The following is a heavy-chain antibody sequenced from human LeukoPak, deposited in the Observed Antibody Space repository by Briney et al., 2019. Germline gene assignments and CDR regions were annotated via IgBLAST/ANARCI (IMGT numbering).Heavy chain of an antibody. D-gene: IGHD5-18*01. V-gene: IGHV1-46*01. CDR1: GYTFTSYY. CDR2: IHPSGGST. Sequence: ASVKVSCKASGYTFTSYYVHWVRQAPGQGLEWMGVIHPSGGSTSYAHKFQGRVTMTTDTSTSTVYVDLSSLSSNDTAVYYCARATLDAAMVYWSFDLWGRGTLVSVSS. J-gene: IGHJ2*01. CDR3: ARATLDAAMVYWSFDL.